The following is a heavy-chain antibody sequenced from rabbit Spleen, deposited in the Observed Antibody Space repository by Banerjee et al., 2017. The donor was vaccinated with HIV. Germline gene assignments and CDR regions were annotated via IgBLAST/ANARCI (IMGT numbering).Heavy chain of an antibody. CDR2: IDPLFGIT. J-gene: IGHJ4*01. Sequence: QLKESGGGLVQPGGSLKLSCKDSGFTLSSYYMNWVRQAPGKGLEWIGYIDPLFGITYYATWVNGRFSISRENAQNTVFLQMTSLTAADTATYFCARDGAGGSYFALWGPGTLVTVS. CDR1: GFTLSSYY. V-gene: IGHV1S7*01. CDR3: ARDGAGGSYFAL. D-gene: IGHD8-1*01.